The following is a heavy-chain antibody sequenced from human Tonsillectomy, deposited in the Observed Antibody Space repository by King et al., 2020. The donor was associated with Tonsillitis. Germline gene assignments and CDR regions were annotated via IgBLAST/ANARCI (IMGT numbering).Heavy chain of an antibody. CDR1: GDSISSYY. CDR3: ARDLTYCSGGSCYFSGGWFDP. V-gene: IGHV4-59*01. D-gene: IGHD2-15*01. Sequence: QLQESGPGLVKPSETLSLTCTVSGDSISSYYWSWIRQPPGKGLAWIGYIYYSGSTNYNPSLKSRVTISVDTSKNQFSLKLSSVTAADTAVYYCARDLTYCSGGSCYFSGGWFDPWGEGTLVTVSS. J-gene: IGHJ5*02. CDR2: IYYSGST.